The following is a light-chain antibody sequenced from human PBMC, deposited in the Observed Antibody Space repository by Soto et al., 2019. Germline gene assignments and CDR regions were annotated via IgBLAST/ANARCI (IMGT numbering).Light chain of an antibody. CDR3: QQYNNWPLT. J-gene: IGKJ4*01. Sequence: EIVMTQSPASLSVPPGERATLSCRASQSVSTNFAWYLQKPGQAPRLLIYGASNRATGIPARFSGSGSGTEFTLTISSLQSEDFAVYYCQQYNNWPLTFGGGTKVDIK. CDR2: GAS. V-gene: IGKV3D-15*01. CDR1: QSVSTN.